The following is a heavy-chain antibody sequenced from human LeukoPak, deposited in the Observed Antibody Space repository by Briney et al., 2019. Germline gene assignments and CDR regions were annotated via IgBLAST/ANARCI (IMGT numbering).Heavy chain of an antibody. J-gene: IGHJ4*02. CDR2: IRYDGSNK. Sequence: GGSLRLSCAASGFTFSSYGMHWVSQAPGKRLEWVAFIRYDGSNKYYADSVKGRFTISRDNSKNTLYLQMNSLRAEDTAVYYCASGYYYDSSGYYGGGNFDYWGQGTLVTVSS. D-gene: IGHD3-22*01. CDR1: GFTFSSYG. CDR3: ASGYYYDSSGYYGGGNFDY. V-gene: IGHV3-30*02.